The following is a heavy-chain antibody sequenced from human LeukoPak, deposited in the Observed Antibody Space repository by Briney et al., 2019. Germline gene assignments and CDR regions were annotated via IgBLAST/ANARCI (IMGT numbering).Heavy chain of an antibody. CDR2: IYYSGST. CDR1: GFTFSSYSMN. Sequence: GSLRLSCAASGFTFSSYSMNWVRQAPGKGLEWIGSIYYSGSTYYNPSLKSRVTISVDTSKNQFSLKLSSVTAADTAVYYCARLRPWQWLVREDGMDVWGQGTTVTVSS. J-gene: IGHJ6*02. V-gene: IGHV4-39*01. D-gene: IGHD6-19*01. CDR3: ARLRPWQWLVREDGMDV.